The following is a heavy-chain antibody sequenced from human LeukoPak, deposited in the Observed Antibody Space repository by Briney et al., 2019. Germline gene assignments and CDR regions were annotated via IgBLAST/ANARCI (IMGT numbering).Heavy chain of an antibody. CDR3: ARVKGMDDILTGFDP. V-gene: IGHV4-31*03. CDR1: GGSISSGGYY. D-gene: IGHD3-9*01. J-gene: IGHJ5*02. Sequence: SETLSLTCTVSGGSISSGGYYWSWIRQHPGKGLEWIGYIYYSGSTYYNPSLKSRVTTSVDTSKNQFSLKLSSVTAADTAVYYCARVKGMDDILTGFDPWGQGTLVTVSS. CDR2: IYYSGST.